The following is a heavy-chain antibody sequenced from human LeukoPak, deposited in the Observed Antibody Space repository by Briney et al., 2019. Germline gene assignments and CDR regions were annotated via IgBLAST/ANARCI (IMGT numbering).Heavy chain of an antibody. CDR1: GFTFSSYS. Sequence: GGSLRLSCAASGFTFSSYSMNWVRQAPGKGLEWVSSISSGGSHMYYADSVKGRFTISRDNAKNSLFLKTDTLRGDDTGIYYCARDPNVLGITPYYFDFWGQGTLVTVSS. CDR3: ARDPNVLGITPYYFDF. J-gene: IGHJ4*02. V-gene: IGHV3-21*01. CDR2: ISSGGSHM. D-gene: IGHD3-10*02.